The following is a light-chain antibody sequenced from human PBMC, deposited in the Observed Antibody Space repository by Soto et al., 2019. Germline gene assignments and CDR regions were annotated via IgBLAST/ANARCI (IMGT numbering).Light chain of an antibody. J-gene: IGKJ3*01. V-gene: IGKV3-20*01. CDR2: GAS. CDR3: QQSYSPSIT. Sequence: EIVLSQSPCTLSSSTRERATLSCRASQSVTSNYLAWYQQKPGQAPRLLFFGASIRATGIPDRFSGSGSGTDFTLTISSLQPEDLATYYCQQSYSPSITFGPGTKVDIK. CDR1: QSVTSNY.